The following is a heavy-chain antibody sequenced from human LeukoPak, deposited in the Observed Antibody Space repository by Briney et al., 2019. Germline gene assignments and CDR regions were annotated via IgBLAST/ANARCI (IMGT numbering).Heavy chain of an antibody. CDR1: GGSFSGYY. CDR2: IFYTGGST. V-gene: IGHV4-59*13. J-gene: IGHJ4*02. CDR3: ARGSAPLWY. Sequence: SETLSLTCAVYGGSFSGYYWSWIRQPPGKGLEWIGYIFYTGGSTNYNPSLKSRVTISVDTSKNQFSLRLSSVTAADSAVYYCARGSAPLWYWGQGAPVTVSS. D-gene: IGHD6-19*01.